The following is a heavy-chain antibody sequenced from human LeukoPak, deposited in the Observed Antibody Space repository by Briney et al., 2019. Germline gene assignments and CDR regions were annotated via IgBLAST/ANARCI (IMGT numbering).Heavy chain of an antibody. Sequence: ASVKVFCKASGYTFTGYYMHWVRQAPGQGLEWMGWINPNSGGTNYAQKFQGRVTMTRDTSISTAYMELSRLRSDDTAVYYCARAPGGYGFIDYWGQGTLVTVSS. D-gene: IGHD5-18*01. J-gene: IGHJ4*02. V-gene: IGHV1-2*02. CDR1: GYTFTGYY. CDR3: ARAPGGYGFIDY. CDR2: INPNSGGT.